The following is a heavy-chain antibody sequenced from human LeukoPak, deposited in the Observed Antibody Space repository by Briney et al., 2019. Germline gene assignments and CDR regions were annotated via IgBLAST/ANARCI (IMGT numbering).Heavy chain of an antibody. Sequence: SETLSLTCTVSGGSISTYYCSWIRQPTGKGLEWIGRIYTSGSTSCNSSLKSRVTMSVGTSKNQFSLKLSSVTAADTAVYYCARDVGGYNYGYSLDYWGQGTLVSVSS. CDR1: GGSISTYY. D-gene: IGHD5-18*01. J-gene: IGHJ4*02. CDR3: ARDVGGYNYGYSLDY. V-gene: IGHV4-4*07. CDR2: IYTSGST.